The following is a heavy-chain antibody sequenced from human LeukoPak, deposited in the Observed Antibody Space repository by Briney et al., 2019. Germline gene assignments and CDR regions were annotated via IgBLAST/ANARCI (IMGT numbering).Heavy chain of an antibody. CDR1: GFTFSSFA. J-gene: IGHJ4*02. CDR3: ASPYCSSTSCSTLHDF. D-gene: IGHD2-2*01. CDR2: LSYDGSNK. V-gene: IGHV3-30-3*01. Sequence: GGSLRLSCAASGFTFSSFAMHWVRQAPGKGLEWVSVLSYDGSNKYYADSVKGRFTISRDNSKNTLYLQMNSLRAEDTAVYYCASPYCSSTSCSTLHDFWGQGTLVTVSS.